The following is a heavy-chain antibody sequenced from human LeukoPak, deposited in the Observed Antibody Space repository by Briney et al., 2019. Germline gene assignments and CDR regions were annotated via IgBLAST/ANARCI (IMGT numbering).Heavy chain of an antibody. D-gene: IGHD3-10*01. CDR2: IKSKTDGGTT. Sequence: GGSLRLSCAASGSTFSNAWMSWVRQAPGKGLEWVGRIKSKTDGGTTDYAAPVKGRFTISRDDSKNTLYLQMNSLKTEDTAVYYCTTVFAMVRGVIMHAFDIWGQGTMVTVSS. CDR3: TTVFAMVRGVIMHAFDI. CDR1: GSTFSNAW. J-gene: IGHJ3*02. V-gene: IGHV3-15*01.